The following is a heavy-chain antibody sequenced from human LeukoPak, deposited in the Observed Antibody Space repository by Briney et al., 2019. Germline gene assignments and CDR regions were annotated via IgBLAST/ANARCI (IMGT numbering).Heavy chain of an antibody. D-gene: IGHD1-1*01. CDR1: GGSISSSSYY. CDR2: IYYSGST. V-gene: IGHV4-39*01. J-gene: IGHJ3*02. Sequence: SETLSLTCTVSGGSISSSSYYWGWIRQPPGKGLEWIGSIYYSGSTYYNPSLKSRVTISVDTSKNQFSLKLSSVTAADTAVYYCARGAGNAHSPFDIWGQGTMVTVSS. CDR3: ARGAGNAHSPFDI.